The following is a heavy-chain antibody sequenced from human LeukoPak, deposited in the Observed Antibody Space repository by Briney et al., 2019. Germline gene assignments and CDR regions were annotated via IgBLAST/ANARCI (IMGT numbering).Heavy chain of an antibody. CDR2: INYSGTT. Sequence: PSETLSLTCTVSGGSVNNNNYYWVWIRQPPGKGLEWIGSINYSGTTYYNPSLKSRATISVDTSKNQFSLKVSSVTAADTAVYYCARVKAPIPAAAIRRGYYFDYWGQGTLVTVSS. CDR1: GGSVNNNNYY. V-gene: IGHV4-39*07. J-gene: IGHJ4*02. CDR3: ARVKAPIPAAAIRRGYYFDY. D-gene: IGHD2-2*01.